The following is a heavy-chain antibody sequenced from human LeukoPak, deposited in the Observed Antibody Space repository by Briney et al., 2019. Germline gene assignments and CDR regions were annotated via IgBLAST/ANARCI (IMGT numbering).Heavy chain of an antibody. V-gene: IGHV1-69*04. Sequence: SVKVSCKASGGTFSSYAISWVRQAPGQGLEWMGRIIPILGIANYAQKFQGRVTITADKSTSTAYMELSSLRSEDTAVYYCAKDRIVLTGIVFAVAGRDGYYFDYWGQGTLVTVSS. CDR3: AKDRIVLTGIVFAVAGRDGYYFDY. D-gene: IGHD6-19*01. CDR1: GGTFSSYA. J-gene: IGHJ4*02. CDR2: IIPILGIA.